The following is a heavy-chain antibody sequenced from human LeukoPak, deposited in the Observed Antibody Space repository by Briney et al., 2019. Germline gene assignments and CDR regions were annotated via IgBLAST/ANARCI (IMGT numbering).Heavy chain of an antibody. Sequence: SETLSFTCTVSGVTINSSSYYWGWLRQPPGKGLEWIATIYYRGYTYYNPSLESLFTITVDTTKYQLILKLSPVTAADTAIYYCAKHYMGSSYNRGLDYWGQGTLVTVSS. CDR1: GVTINSSSYY. V-gene: IGHV4-39*01. CDR3: AKHYMGSSYNRGLDY. J-gene: IGHJ4*02. D-gene: IGHD3-10*01. CDR2: IYYRGYT.